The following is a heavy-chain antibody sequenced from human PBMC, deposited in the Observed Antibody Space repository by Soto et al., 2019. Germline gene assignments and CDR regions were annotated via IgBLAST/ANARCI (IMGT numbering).Heavy chain of an antibody. CDR1: GYTFTSYG. Sequence: QVQLVQSGAEVKKPGASVKVSCKASGYTFTSYGISWVRQAPGQGLERMGWISAYNGNTNYAQKLQGRVTMTTDTSTSTAYMELRSLRSDDTAVYYCARDRASRYYGSGSYYKSPLYGMDVWGQGTTVTVSS. D-gene: IGHD3-10*01. CDR2: ISAYNGNT. CDR3: ARDRASRYYGSGSYYKSPLYGMDV. V-gene: IGHV1-18*04. J-gene: IGHJ6*02.